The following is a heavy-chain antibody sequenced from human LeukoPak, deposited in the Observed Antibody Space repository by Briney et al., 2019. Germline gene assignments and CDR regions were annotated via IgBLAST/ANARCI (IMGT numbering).Heavy chain of an antibody. CDR2: ISASGGSA. D-gene: IGHD3-22*01. CDR3: AKGGSYSDISVYPLASFDF. V-gene: IGHV3-23*01. J-gene: IGHJ3*01. CDR1: GFTFSNSD. Sequence: GGSLRLSCAASGFTFSNSDMNWVRQAPGKGLEWVSFISASGGSAHYADSVRGRFTISRDNSKNTLYLQMNSLRAEDTAVYYCAKGGSYSDISVYPLASFDFWGQGTMVTVSS.